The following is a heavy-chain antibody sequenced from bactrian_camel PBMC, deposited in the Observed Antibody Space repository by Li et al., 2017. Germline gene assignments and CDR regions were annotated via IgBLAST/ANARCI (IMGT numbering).Heavy chain of an antibody. CDR2: IESDGGT. Sequence: VQLVESGGGSVQAGGSLRLSCTASGFTFDDSDMGWYRQTPGREREGVAGIESDGGTSYTDSVKGRFTISQDSAKNTLYLQMNNLKPEDTAMYYCAARSVGWCPLFEHWLGKRAYTPGGCFTSWGQGTQVTVS. J-gene: IGHJ6*01. V-gene: IGHV3S63*01. CDR1: GFTFDDSD. CDR3: AARSVGWCPLFEHWLGKRAYTPGGCFTS. D-gene: IGHD1*01.